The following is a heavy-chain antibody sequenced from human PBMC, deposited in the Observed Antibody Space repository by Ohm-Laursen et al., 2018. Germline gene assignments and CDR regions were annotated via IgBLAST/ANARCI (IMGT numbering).Heavy chain of an antibody. D-gene: IGHD6-13*01. CDR1: GFTFSSYA. Sequence: SLRLSCTASGFTFSSYAMSWVRQAPGKGLEWVSAISGSGGSTYYADSVKGRFTISRDNAKNSLYLQMSSLRAEDTAVYYCVRDGGSWLYWGQGTLITVSS. V-gene: IGHV3-23*01. J-gene: IGHJ4*02. CDR2: ISGSGGST. CDR3: VRDGGSWLY.